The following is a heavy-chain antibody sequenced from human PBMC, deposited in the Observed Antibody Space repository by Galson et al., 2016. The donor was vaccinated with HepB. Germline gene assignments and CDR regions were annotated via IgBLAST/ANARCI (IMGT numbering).Heavy chain of an antibody. CDR1: EYTFTNYW. CDR3: ARHRTTSRWGAFDI. V-gene: IGHV5-51*01. Sequence: QSGAEVKKPGESLKISCQGSEYTFTNYWIAWLRQMPGKGLEVMAMLHPGKSESIYSLSFEGRVTISADRFLRTAYLEWGSLQASDTAIYYCARHRTTSRWGAFDIWGQGTNVIVS. J-gene: IGHJ3*02. CDR2: LHPGKSES. D-gene: IGHD2/OR15-2a*01.